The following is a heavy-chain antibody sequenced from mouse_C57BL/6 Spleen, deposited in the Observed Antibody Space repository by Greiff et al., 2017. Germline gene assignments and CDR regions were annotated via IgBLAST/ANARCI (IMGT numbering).Heavy chain of an antibody. CDR2: IDPEDGET. CDR3: VRAPLCGSSRWYFDV. CDR1: GFNIKDYY. Sequence: VQLKESGAELVKPGASVKLSCTASGFNIKDYYMHWVKQRTEQGLEWIGRIDPEDGETKYAPKFQGKATMTADTSSNTAYLELSSLTSEDTSVYSCVRAPLCGSSRWYFDVWGTGTTVTVSS. V-gene: IGHV14-2*01. J-gene: IGHJ1*03. D-gene: IGHD1-1*01.